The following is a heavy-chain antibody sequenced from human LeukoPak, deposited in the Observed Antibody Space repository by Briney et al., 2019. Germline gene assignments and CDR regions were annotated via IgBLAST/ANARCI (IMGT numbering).Heavy chain of an antibody. CDR3: ARGDIVVVVAAIYSWFDP. CDR1: GYTFTGYY. V-gene: IGHV1-2*02. Sequence: ASVKVSCKASGYTFTGYYMHWVRQAPGQGLEWMGWINPNSGGTNYARKFQGRVTMTRDTSISTAYMELSRLRSDDTAVYYCARGDIVVVVAAIYSWFDPWGQGTLVTVSS. J-gene: IGHJ5*02. D-gene: IGHD2-15*01. CDR2: INPNSGGT.